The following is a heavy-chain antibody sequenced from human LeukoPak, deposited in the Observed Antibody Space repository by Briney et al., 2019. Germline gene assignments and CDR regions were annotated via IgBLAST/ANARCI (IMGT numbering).Heavy chain of an antibody. D-gene: IGHD6-13*01. CDR1: GFSISTCT. Sequence: PGGSLRLSCAASGFSISTCTMNWVRQAPGKGLDWVSYISSSSSTIYYADSVKGRFTISRDNANNSLYLQMNSLRDEDTAVYYCARARRYRSSWYHHYWGQGSLVTVSS. V-gene: IGHV3-48*02. CDR3: ARARRYRSSWYHHY. CDR2: ISSSSSTI. J-gene: IGHJ4*02.